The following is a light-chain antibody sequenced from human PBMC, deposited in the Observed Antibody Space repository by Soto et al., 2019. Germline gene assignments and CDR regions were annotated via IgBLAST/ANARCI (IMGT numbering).Light chain of an antibody. Sequence: IVLTQSPGNLSLSPGERATLSCRASQSVRSSYVAWYQQKPGQAPRLLIYGASSRATGTPDRFSGSGSGTDFTLTISRLEPEDFAVYYCQQYGSSGTFGQGTKVDIK. J-gene: IGKJ1*01. CDR3: QQYGSSGT. CDR1: QSVRSSY. V-gene: IGKV3-20*01. CDR2: GAS.